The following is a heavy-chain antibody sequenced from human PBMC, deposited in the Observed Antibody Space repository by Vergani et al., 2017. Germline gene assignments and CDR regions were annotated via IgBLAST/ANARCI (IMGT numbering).Heavy chain of an antibody. Sequence: EVQLVESGGGVVRPGGSLRLSCAASGFTFDDYGMSWVRQAPGKGLEWVSGINWNGGSTGYADSVKGRFTISRDNAKNSLYLPMNSLRAEDTALYYCARLNRYDSGGYYHIFFDYWGQGTLVTVSS. CDR3: ARLNRYDSGGYYHIFFDY. CDR2: INWNGGST. CDR1: GFTFDDYG. J-gene: IGHJ4*02. D-gene: IGHD3-22*01. V-gene: IGHV3-20*04.